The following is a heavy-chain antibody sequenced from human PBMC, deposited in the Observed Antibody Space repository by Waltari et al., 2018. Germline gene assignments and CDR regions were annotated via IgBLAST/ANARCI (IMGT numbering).Heavy chain of an antibody. CDR1: GGYISSYY. CDR3: ARHTGYSSSWYPYYYYYYMDV. Sequence: QVQLQESGPGLVKPSETLSLTCTVSGGYISSYYWSWIRQPPGKGLEWLGYIYYSGSTNYNPSLKSRVTISVDTSKNQFSLKLSSVTAADTAVYYCARHTGYSSSWYPYYYYYYMDVWGKGTTVTISS. V-gene: IGHV4-59*01. D-gene: IGHD6-13*01. CDR2: IYYSGST. J-gene: IGHJ6*03.